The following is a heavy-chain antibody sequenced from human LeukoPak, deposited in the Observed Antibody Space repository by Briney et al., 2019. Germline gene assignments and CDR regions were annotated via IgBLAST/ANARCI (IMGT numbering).Heavy chain of an antibody. CDR3: ARDLSPVVRASPMGY. CDR1: GFTFSNYA. Sequence: GGSLRLSCAASGFTFSNYAMHWVRQAPGKGLEWVALITYDEYYKYYSDSVKGRFTISSDTSKNTLSLQMNSLRAEDTAVYYCARDLSPVVRASPMGYWGQGTLVTVSS. CDR2: ITYDEYYK. J-gene: IGHJ4*02. V-gene: IGHV3-30*04. D-gene: IGHD3-10*01.